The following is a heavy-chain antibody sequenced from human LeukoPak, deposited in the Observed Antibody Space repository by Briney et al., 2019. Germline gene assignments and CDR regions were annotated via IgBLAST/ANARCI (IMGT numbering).Heavy chain of an antibody. CDR3: ARVPGR. CDR2: INHSGST. D-gene: IGHD1-14*01. Sequence: SGTLSLTCAVSGGSITSSNWWSWVRQPPGKGLEWIGEINHSGSTNYNSSLKNRVTISVDKSKNQFSLKLSSVTAADTAVYYCARVPGRWGQGTLVTVSS. CDR1: GGSITSSNW. V-gene: IGHV4-4*02. J-gene: IGHJ4*02.